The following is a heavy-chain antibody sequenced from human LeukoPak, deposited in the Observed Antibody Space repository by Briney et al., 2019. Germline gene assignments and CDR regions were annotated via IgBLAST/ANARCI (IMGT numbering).Heavy chain of an antibody. CDR1: GGTFSSYA. CDR2: IIPILGIA. Sequence: ASEKVSCKASGGTFSSYAISWVRQAPGQGLELMGRIIPILGIANYAQKFQGRVTITADKSTSTAYMELSSLRSEDTAVYYCARAPVAARPMNWFDPWGQGTLVTVSS. V-gene: IGHV1-69*04. D-gene: IGHD6-6*01. J-gene: IGHJ5*02. CDR3: ARAPVAARPMNWFDP.